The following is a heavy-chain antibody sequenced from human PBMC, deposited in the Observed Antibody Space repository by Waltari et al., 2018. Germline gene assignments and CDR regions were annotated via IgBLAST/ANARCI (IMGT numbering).Heavy chain of an antibody. CDR2: INPNSGGT. J-gene: IGHJ3*02. Sequence: QMQLVQSGAEVKKPGASVKVSCKASGYTFTGYYIHWVRQAPGQGLEWMGWINPNSGGTNYAQKFKGRVTMTRDTSISTAYMELSKLRSDDTAVYYGARDLRGGDYGTGDAFDIWGQGTMVTVSS. D-gene: IGHD4-17*01. CDR1: GYTFTGYY. CDR3: ARDLRGGDYGTGDAFDI. V-gene: IGHV1-2*02.